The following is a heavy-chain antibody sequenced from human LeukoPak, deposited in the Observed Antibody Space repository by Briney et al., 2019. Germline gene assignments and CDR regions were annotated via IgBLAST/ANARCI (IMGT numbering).Heavy chain of an antibody. Sequence: PSETLSLTCTVSGGSISSYYWSWIRQPPGKGQEWIGYIYYSGSTNYNPSLKSRVTISVDTSKNQFSLKLSSVTAADMAVYYCARETTYYDSSGYYRVAWFDPWGQGTLVTVSS. J-gene: IGHJ5*02. D-gene: IGHD3-22*01. CDR3: ARETTYYDSSGYYRVAWFDP. CDR1: GGSISSYY. V-gene: IGHV4-59*01. CDR2: IYYSGST.